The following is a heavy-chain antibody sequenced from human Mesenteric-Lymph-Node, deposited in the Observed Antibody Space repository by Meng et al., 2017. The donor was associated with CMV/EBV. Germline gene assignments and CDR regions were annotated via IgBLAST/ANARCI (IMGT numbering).Heavy chain of an antibody. Sequence: GESLKISCAASGFTFSSYGMSWVRQAPGKGLEWVSVISSSGGTTYYADSVKGRFTLSRDNSKNTLYLQMNSLRAEDTAVYYCAKVGAHRDWFDPWGQGTLVTVSS. D-gene: IGHD1-26*01. CDR3: AKVGAHRDWFDP. V-gene: IGHV3-23*01. CDR2: ISSSGGTT. CDR1: GFTFSSYG. J-gene: IGHJ5*02.